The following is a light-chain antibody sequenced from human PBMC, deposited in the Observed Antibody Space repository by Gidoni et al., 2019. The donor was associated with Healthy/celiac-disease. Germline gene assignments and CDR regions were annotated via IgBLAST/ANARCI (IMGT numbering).Light chain of an antibody. CDR2: AAS. J-gene: IGKJ3*01. V-gene: IGKV1-NL1*01. CDR1: QGISNS. Sequence: DIQMTQSPSSLSASVGDRVTITCRARQGISNSLAWYQQKPGKAPKLLLYAASRLESGVPSRFSGSGSGTYYTLTISSLQPEDFATYYCQQYYSTPFTFGPGTKVDIK. CDR3: QQYYSTPFT.